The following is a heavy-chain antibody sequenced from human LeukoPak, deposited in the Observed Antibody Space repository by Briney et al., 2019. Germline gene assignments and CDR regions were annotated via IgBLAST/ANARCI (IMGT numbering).Heavy chain of an antibody. V-gene: IGHV4-34*01. CDR2: INHSGST. Sequence: PSETLSLTCAVYGGSFSGYYWSWIRQPPGKGLEWIGEINHSGSTNYNPSLKSRVTISVDTSENQFSLKLSSVTAADTAVYYCARISAAGTGYDYWGQGTLVTVSS. CDR1: GGSFSGYY. J-gene: IGHJ4*02. D-gene: IGHD6-13*01. CDR3: ARISAAGTGYDY.